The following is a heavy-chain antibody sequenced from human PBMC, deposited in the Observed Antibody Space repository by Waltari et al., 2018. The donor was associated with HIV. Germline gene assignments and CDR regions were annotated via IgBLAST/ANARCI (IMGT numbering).Heavy chain of an antibody. Sequence: EVHLVESGGGLVKRGGSLRLSCAASGFSVSSYSMNWVRQAPGKGREWVSSISSSSNFIYYADSVKGRFTISRDNAKNSLYLQMNSLRAEDTAVYYCARDGGSPPNRWFDPWGQGTLVTVSS. CDR2: ISSSSNFI. CDR1: GFSVSSYS. CDR3: ARDGGSPPNRWFDP. J-gene: IGHJ5*02. V-gene: IGHV3-21*01. D-gene: IGHD1-26*01.